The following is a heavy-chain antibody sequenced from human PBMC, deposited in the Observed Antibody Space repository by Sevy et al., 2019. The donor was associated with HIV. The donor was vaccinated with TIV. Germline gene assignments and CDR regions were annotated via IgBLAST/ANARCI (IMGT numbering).Heavy chain of an antibody. J-gene: IGHJ5*02. CDR2: IYYSGST. D-gene: IGHD6-6*01. V-gene: IGHV4-31*03. Sequence: SETLSLTCTVSGGSISSGGYYWSWIRQHPGKGLEWIGYIYYSGSTYYNPSLKSRVTISVDTSKNQFSLKLSVVTAADTAVYYGARDYLSSSSGDWFDPWGQGTLVTVSS. CDR3: ARDYLSSSSGDWFDP. CDR1: GGSISSGGYY.